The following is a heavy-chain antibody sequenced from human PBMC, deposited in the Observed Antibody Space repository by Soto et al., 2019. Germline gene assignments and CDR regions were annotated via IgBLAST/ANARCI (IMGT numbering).Heavy chain of an antibody. J-gene: IGHJ4*02. V-gene: IGHV3-23*01. CDR2: INGGGGST. CDR1: GFTFSSYA. Sequence: PGGSLRLSCAASGFTFSSYAMSWVRQAPGKGLEWVAVINGGGGSTYYADSVKGRFTISRDNAKNTLYLQMNSLRAEDTAVYYCARDQRFLEWFTDYWGQGTLVTVSS. D-gene: IGHD3-3*01. CDR3: ARDQRFLEWFTDY.